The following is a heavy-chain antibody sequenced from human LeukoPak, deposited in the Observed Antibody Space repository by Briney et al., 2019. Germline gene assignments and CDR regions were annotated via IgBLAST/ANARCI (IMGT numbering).Heavy chain of an antibody. V-gene: IGHV1-69*05. CDR3: ASGSSGYYFSY. CDR1: GGTFSSYA. CDR2: IIPIFGTA. J-gene: IGHJ4*02. Sequence: SVKVSCKASGGTFSSYAISWVRQAPGQGLEWMGRIIPIFGTANYAQMFQGRVTITTDESTSTAYMELSSLRSEDTAVYYCASGSSGYYFSYWGQGTLVTVSS. D-gene: IGHD3-22*01.